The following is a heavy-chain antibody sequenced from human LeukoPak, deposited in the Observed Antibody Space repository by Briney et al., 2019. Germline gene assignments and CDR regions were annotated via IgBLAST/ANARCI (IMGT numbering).Heavy chain of an antibody. CDR3: ARDSTRFDP. Sequence: GGSLRLSCAASGFTFSDYYMSWIRQAPGKGLEWVSYISGSSSYTNYADSVKGRFTISRDNAKDSLYLQMNSLRAEDAAVYYCARDSTRFDPWGQGTLVTVSS. CDR2: ISGSSSYT. V-gene: IGHV3-11*05. D-gene: IGHD2-2*01. J-gene: IGHJ5*02. CDR1: GFTFSDYY.